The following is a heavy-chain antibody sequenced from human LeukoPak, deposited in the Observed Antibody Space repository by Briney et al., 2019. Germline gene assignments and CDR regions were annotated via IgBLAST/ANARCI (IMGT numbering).Heavy chain of an antibody. CDR2: ISYDGRNI. CDR3: AKGPLRGTAAAIDY. CDR1: GLTFNNYS. V-gene: IGHV3-30*18. J-gene: IGHJ4*02. Sequence: PGKSLRLSCAAAGLTFNNYSMHWVRQAPGKGLEWVGVISYDGRNIHYPDSVKGRFTISRDISTDTLWLQMDSLRTEDTAVYYCAKGPLRGTAAAIDYWGQGTLVTVSS. D-gene: IGHD2-2*01.